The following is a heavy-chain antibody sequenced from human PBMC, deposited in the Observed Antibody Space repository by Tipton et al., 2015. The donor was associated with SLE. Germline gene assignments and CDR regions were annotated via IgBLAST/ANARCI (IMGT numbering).Heavy chain of an antibody. CDR3: ARGGAPLQYRGYGMDV. V-gene: IGHV3-15*01. CDR1: GFTFSSYE. Sequence: SLRLSCAASGFTFSSYEMSWVRQAPGKGLEWVGRIKSKTDGGTTDYAAPVKGRFTISRDNAKNSLYLQMNSLRAEDTAVYYCARGGAPLQYRGYGMDVWGQGTTVTVSS. J-gene: IGHJ6*02. D-gene: IGHD4-11*01. CDR2: IKSKTDGGTT.